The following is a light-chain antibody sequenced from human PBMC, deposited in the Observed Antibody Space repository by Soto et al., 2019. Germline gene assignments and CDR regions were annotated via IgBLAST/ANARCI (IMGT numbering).Light chain of an antibody. V-gene: IGLV2-23*02. CDR1: SSDVGSYKF. CDR2: EDS. J-gene: IGLJ1*01. Sequence: QSALTQPASVSDSPGQAITISCTGTSSDVGSYKFVSWYQHHPGKAPKLMIYEDSKRPSGVSDRFSGSKSGNTASLTISGLQADDEADYYCCSYAGSTNVFGTGTKLTVL. CDR3: CSYAGSTNV.